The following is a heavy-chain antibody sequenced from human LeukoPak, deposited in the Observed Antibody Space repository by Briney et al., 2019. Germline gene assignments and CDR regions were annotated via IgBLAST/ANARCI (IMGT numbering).Heavy chain of an antibody. Sequence: ASVKVSCKASGYTFTGYYMHWVRQAPGQGLEGMGRINPNSGGTNYAQKFQGRVTMTRDTSISTAYMELSRLRSDDTAVYYCARGVTMVRGVGYWGQGTLVTVSS. V-gene: IGHV1-2*06. CDR1: GYTFTGYY. J-gene: IGHJ4*02. CDR2: INPNSGGT. CDR3: ARGVTMVRGVGY. D-gene: IGHD3-10*01.